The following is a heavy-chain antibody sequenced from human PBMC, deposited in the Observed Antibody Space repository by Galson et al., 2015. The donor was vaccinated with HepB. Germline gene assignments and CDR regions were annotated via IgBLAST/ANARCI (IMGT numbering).Heavy chain of an antibody. J-gene: IGHJ6*02. D-gene: IGHD3-10*01. CDR2: ISGSGGST. Sequence: LRLSCAASGFTFSSYAMSWVRQAPGKGLEWVSAISGSGGSTYYADSVKGRFTISRDNSKNTLYLQMNSLRAEDTAVYYCAKEEAVGLPYYYYGMDVWGQGTTVTVSS. V-gene: IGHV3-23*01. CDR3: AKEEAVGLPYYYYGMDV. CDR1: GFTFSSYA.